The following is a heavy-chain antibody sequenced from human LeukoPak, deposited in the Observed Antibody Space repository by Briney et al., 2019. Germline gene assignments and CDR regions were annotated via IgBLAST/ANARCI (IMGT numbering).Heavy chain of an antibody. CDR1: GGSISTYY. V-gene: IGHV4-59*01. CDR2: ISYSGST. Sequence: SETLSLTCTVSGGSISTYYWSWIRQPPGKGLEWIGYISYSGSTNYNPSLKSRVTISVGTSKNQFSLKLNSVTAAGTAVYYCAKGKYDFWSGYDYYYYMDVWGKGTTVTVSS. J-gene: IGHJ6*03. D-gene: IGHD3-3*01. CDR3: AKGKYDFWSGYDYYYYMDV.